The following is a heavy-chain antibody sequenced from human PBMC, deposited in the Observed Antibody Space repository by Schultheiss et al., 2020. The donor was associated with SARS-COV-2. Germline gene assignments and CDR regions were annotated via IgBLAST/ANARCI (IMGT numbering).Heavy chain of an antibody. Sequence: KISCKGSGYSFTSSAMQWVRQARGQRLEWIGWIVVGSGNTNYAQKFQGRVTITRDTSASTAYMELSSLRSEDTAVYYCASPAGCSGGSCYGGYYYYGMDVWGQGTTVTVSS. V-gene: IGHV1-58*02. D-gene: IGHD2-15*01. J-gene: IGHJ6*02. CDR2: IVVGSGNT. CDR3: ASPAGCSGGSCYGGYYYYGMDV. CDR1: GYSFTSSA.